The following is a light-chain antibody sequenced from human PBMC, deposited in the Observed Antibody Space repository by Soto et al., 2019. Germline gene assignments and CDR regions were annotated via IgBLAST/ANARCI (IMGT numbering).Light chain of an antibody. Sequence: IVMTQSPATLSVSPGERATFSCRASQNIYSNIAWYQQRPGQAPRLLIYRASTRATGIPDRFTGSGSETSFTLTISILEPEDFALYYCQHYQSGHPITFGQGTRLEIK. V-gene: IGKV3D-15*01. J-gene: IGKJ5*01. CDR1: QNIYSN. CDR2: RAS. CDR3: QHYQSGHPIT.